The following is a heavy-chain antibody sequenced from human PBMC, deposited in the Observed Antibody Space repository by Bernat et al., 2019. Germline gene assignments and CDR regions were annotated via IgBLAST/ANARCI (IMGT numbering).Heavy chain of an antibody. Sequence: QLQLQESGPGLVKPSETLSLTSTVSGGPISSNISYWDWIRPPPGKGLEWIGSSDFGGSTYYNTSLKSRVTISVDTSKNQFSLKLSSVTAADTAVYYCARRGYSDYDLFDYWGQGTLVTVSS. D-gene: IGHD5-12*01. V-gene: IGHV4-39*01. CDR3: ARRGYSDYDLFDY. CDR2: SDFGGST. J-gene: IGHJ4*02. CDR1: GGPISSNISY.